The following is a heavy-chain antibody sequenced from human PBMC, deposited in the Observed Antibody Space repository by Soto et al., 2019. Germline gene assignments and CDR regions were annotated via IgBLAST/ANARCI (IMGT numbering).Heavy chain of an antibody. CDR2: INPNSGGT. Sequence: GASVKVSCKASGYTFTGYYMHCVRQAPGQGLEWMGWINPNSGGTNYAQKFQGWVTMTRDTSISTAYMELSRLRSDDTAVYYCAGDRRYCTNGVCYLHNWFDPWGQGTLVTVSS. J-gene: IGHJ5*02. D-gene: IGHD2-8*01. CDR1: GYTFTGYY. V-gene: IGHV1-2*04. CDR3: AGDRRYCTNGVCYLHNWFDP.